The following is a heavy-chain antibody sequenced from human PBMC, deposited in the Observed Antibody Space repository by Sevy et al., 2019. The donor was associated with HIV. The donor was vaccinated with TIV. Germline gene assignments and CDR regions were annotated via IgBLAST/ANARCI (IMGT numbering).Heavy chain of an antibody. CDR1: GFTFNNFW. V-gene: IGHV3-7*03. J-gene: IGHJ4*01. Sequence: GGSLRLSCVASGFTFNNFWMAWVRQAPGKGLEWFANIKPDGSESNHVGSVKGRFTISRDKAKNSLYLKMNSLTAEDTAVYYGARDGGGGYFDYWGQGTLVTVSS. CDR3: ARDGGGGYFDY. D-gene: IGHD3-10*01. CDR2: IKPDGSES.